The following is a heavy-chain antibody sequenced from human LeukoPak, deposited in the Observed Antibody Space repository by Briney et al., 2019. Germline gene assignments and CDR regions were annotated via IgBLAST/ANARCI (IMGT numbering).Heavy chain of an antibody. J-gene: IGHJ4*02. Sequence: ASVKVSCKASGYSFTGHYIHWVRQAPGQGLEWMGWINPNSGGTNYAQKFQGRVTMTRDTSISTAYMELSRLRSDDTAVYYCARSRVGATPVDYWGQGTLVTVSS. CDR2: INPNSGGT. CDR3: ARSRVGATPVDY. CDR1: GYSFTGHY. V-gene: IGHV1-2*02. D-gene: IGHD1-26*01.